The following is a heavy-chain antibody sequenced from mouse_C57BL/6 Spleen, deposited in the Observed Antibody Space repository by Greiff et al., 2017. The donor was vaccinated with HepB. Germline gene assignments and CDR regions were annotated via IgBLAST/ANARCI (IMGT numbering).Heavy chain of an antibody. J-gene: IGHJ4*01. CDR3: ARGRLQRGNAMDY. D-gene: IGHD2-2*01. Sequence: LQESGAELARPGASVKLSCKASGYTFTSYGISWVKQRTGQGLEWIGEIYPRSGNTYYNEKFKGKATLTADKSSSTAYMELRSLTSEDSAVYFCARGRLQRGNAMDYWGQGTSVTVSS. CDR1: GYTFTSYG. V-gene: IGHV1-81*01. CDR2: IYPRSGNT.